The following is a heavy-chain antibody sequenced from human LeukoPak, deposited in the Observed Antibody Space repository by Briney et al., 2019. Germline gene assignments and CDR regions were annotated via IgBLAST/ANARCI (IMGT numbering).Heavy chain of an antibody. J-gene: IGHJ3*02. D-gene: IGHD4-17*01. CDR3: AKGDYGDYDSAFDI. CDR1: GFSFSSYN. Sequence: GGSLRLSCAASGFSFSSYNMNWVRQAPGKGLEWVSSISRNSDDIYYADSLKGRFTVSRDNAKNSLYLQMNSLRAEDTAVYYCAKGDYGDYDSAFDIWGQGTMVTVSS. V-gene: IGHV3-21*03. CDR2: ISRNSDDI.